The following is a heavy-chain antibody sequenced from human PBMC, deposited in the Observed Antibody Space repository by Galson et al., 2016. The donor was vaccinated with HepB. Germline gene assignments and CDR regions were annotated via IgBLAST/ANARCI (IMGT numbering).Heavy chain of an antibody. CDR3: ARVTIFGIIEGFDP. Sequence: SETLSLTCTVSGGSISPYYWSWIRQPPGLGLQYIGYVYHTGSTHYNPSLKSRVTLSVDTSKNQFSLKLSSVTAADTAIYYCARVTIFGIIEGFDPWGQGTLVTVSS. V-gene: IGHV4-59*01. CDR1: GGSISPYY. CDR2: VYHTGST. D-gene: IGHD3-3*02. J-gene: IGHJ5*02.